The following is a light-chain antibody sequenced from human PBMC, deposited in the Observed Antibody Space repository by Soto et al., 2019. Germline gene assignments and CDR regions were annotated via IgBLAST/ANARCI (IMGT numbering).Light chain of an antibody. CDR3: QQYENLPT. CDR1: QDISNY. CDR2: DAS. J-gene: IGKJ5*01. V-gene: IGKV1-33*01. Sequence: DIHMTLSPSSLSASVGDRVTITCQASQDISNYLNWYQQKPGKAPKLLIYDASNLETGVPSRFSGSGSGTDFTFTISRLQPEDIATYYCQQYENLPTFGQGTRLEIK.